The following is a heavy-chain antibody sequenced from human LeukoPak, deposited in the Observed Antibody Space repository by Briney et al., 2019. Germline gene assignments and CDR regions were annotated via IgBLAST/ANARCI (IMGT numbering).Heavy chain of an antibody. CDR3: ARVVGATFSRYYGMDV. Sequence: PGGSLRLSCAASGFTFSSYAMHWVRQAPGKGLEWVAVISYDGSNKYYADSVKGRFTISRDNSKNTLYLQMNSLRAEDTAVYYCARVVGATFSRYYGMDVWGQGTTVTVSS. CDR1: GFTFSSYA. D-gene: IGHD1-26*01. V-gene: IGHV3-30-3*01. CDR2: ISYDGSNK. J-gene: IGHJ6*02.